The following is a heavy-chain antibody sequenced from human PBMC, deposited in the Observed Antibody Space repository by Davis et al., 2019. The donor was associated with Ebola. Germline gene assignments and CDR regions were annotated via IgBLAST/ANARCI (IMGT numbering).Heavy chain of an antibody. Sequence: SVKVSCKASGGTFSSYAISWVRQAPGQGLEWMGRIIPILGIANYAQKLQGRVTMTTDTSTSTAYMELSSLRSEDTAVYYCARLVSSSSWYWFDPWGQGTLVTVSS. J-gene: IGHJ5*02. D-gene: IGHD6-13*01. V-gene: IGHV1-69*04. CDR1: GGTFSSYA. CDR2: IIPILGIA. CDR3: ARLVSSSSWYWFDP.